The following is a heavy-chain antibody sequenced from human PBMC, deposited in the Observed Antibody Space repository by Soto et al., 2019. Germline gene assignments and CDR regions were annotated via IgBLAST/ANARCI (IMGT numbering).Heavy chain of an antibody. Sequence: SEPLSLTCTVAGGSISSYYCSWIRQPPGKGLEWIGYIYYSGDTNYNPSLKSRVTISVDTSKNQVSLKLSYVTAADTAVYYCARVQSRAGLDGPRVYYAMDVWGQGTVVTVSS. CDR2: IYYSGDT. J-gene: IGHJ6*02. CDR1: GGSISSYY. D-gene: IGHD6-6*01. V-gene: IGHV4-59*01. CDR3: ARVQSRAGLDGPRVYYAMDV.